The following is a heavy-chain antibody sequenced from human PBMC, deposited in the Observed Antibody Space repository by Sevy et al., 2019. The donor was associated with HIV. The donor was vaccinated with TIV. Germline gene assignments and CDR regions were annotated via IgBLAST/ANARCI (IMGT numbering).Heavy chain of an antibody. V-gene: IGHV3-7*03. J-gene: IGHJ4*02. CDR1: GFTFSSYW. CDR2: IKQDGGAQ. Sequence: GGSLRLSCAVSGFTFSSYWMSWVRQAPGKGLEWVANIKQDGGAQNYVDSVKGRFAVSRDNAKNSLFLQMNSLRVEDTAVYYCARSTNSAALDYWGQGTPVTVSS. CDR3: ARSTNSAALDY. D-gene: IGHD2-2*01.